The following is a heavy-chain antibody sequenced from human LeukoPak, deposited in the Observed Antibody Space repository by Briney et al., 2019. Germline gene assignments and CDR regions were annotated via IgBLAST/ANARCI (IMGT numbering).Heavy chain of an antibody. CDR1: GYTFTDYY. CDR3: ARSAPTLTYDILTGYLGY. D-gene: IGHD3-9*01. CDR2: INPNSGAT. Sequence: ASVKVSCKASGYTFTDYYMHWVRQAPGQGLEWMGWINPNSGATNYAQNFQGRVTMTRDTSISTAYMDLSRLRSDDTAFYYCARSAPTLTYDILTGYLGYWGQGTLVTVSS. V-gene: IGHV1-2*02. J-gene: IGHJ4*02.